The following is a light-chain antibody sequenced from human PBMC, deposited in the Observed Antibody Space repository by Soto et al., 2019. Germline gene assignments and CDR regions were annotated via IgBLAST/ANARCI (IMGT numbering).Light chain of an antibody. CDR2: EVS. V-gene: IGLV2-14*01. CDR3: SSYTSSSTLV. J-gene: IGLJ1*01. CDR1: SSDVGGYNY. Sequence: QSVLTQPASVSGSPGQSSTISCTGSSSDVGGYNYVSWYQQHPGKAAKLMIYEVSYRPSGVSNRFSGSKSGNTASLTISGLQAEDEADYYCSSYTSSSTLVFGTGTRSQS.